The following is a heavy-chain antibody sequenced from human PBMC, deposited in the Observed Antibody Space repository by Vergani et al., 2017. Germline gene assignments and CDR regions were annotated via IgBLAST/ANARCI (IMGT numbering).Heavy chain of an antibody. D-gene: IGHD6-13*01. V-gene: IGHV1-69*17. CDR2: IIPIFGIA. CDR1: GGTFSSYA. J-gene: IGHJ4*02. Sequence: QVQLVQSGAEVKKPGSSVKVSCKASGGTFSSYAISWVRQAPGQGLEWMGGIIPIFGIANYAQKFQGRVTITADKSTSTAYMELSSLRSVDTAVYYCARDLGGIAAGGGPLGYWGQGTLVTVSS. CDR3: ARDLGGIAAGGGPLGY.